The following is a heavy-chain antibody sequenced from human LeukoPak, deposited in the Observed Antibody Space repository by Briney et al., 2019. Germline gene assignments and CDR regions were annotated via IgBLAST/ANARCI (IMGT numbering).Heavy chain of an antibody. CDR1: GGSISSGGYY. V-gene: IGHV4-31*03. CDR2: IYYSGST. CDR3: ARDNYSFDY. D-gene: IGHD4-11*01. J-gene: IGHJ4*02. Sequence: RASETLSLTCTVSGGSISSGGYYWSWIRQHPGKGLEWIGYIYYSGSTYYNPSPKSRVTISLDTSKNQFSLKLSSVTAADTAVYYCARDNYSFDYWGQGTLVTVSS.